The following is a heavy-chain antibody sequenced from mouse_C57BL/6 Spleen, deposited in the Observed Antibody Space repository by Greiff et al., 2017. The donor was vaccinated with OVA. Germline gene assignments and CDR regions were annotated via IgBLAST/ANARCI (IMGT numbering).Heavy chain of an antibody. CDR2: IDPSDSYT. D-gene: IGHD1-1*01. Sequence: QVQLQQSGAELVKPGASVKLSCKASGYTFTSYWMQWVKQRPGQGLEWIGEIDPSDSYTNYNQKFKGKATLTVDTSSSTAYMQLSSLTSEDSAVYYCARGYYGSSSNWYFDVWGTGTTVTVSS. J-gene: IGHJ1*03. CDR1: GYTFTSYW. V-gene: IGHV1-50*01. CDR3: ARGYYGSSSNWYFDV.